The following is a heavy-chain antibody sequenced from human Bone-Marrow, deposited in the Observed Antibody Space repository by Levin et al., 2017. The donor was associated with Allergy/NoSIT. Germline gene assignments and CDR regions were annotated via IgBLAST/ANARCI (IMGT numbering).Heavy chain of an antibody. CDR2: IYYSGST. CDR3: TRAGYYESSGFYHG. CDR1: GGSISTSSYY. Sequence: KSSETLSLTCTVSGGSISTSSYYWGWIRQPPGKGLEWIGNIYYSGSTYYNPSLKSRVTISVDTSKNQFSLKLSSVTAADTAVYYCTRAGYYESSGFYHGWGQGTLVTVSS. V-gene: IGHV4-39*07. D-gene: IGHD3-22*01. J-gene: IGHJ4*02.